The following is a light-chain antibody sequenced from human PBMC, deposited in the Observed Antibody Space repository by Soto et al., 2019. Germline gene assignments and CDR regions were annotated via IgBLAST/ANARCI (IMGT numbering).Light chain of an antibody. V-gene: IGKV3-20*01. Sequence: VLTQSPATVSLSQGGRAIFSCRASQSIHTSLAWYQQKSGKPPRLVIYDSTLRANGVPDRFGGSRSGTEITLTINSLEPEDFAVYYCQQYGSSPRTFGQGTRLEIK. CDR3: QQYGSSPRT. J-gene: IGKJ5*01. CDR1: QSIHTS. CDR2: DST.